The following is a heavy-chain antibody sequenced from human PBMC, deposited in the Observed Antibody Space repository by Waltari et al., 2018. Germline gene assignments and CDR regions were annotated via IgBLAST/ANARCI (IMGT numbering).Heavy chain of an antibody. CDR2: IIPIFGTA. Sequence: CGGTFSSYAISWVRQAPGQGLEWMGRIIPIFGTANYAQNFQGRVTITADKSTSTAYMELSSLRSEDTAVYYCAREREVQGILPILDYWGQGTLVTVSS. CDR1: GGTFSSYA. CDR3: AREREVQGILPILDY. D-gene: IGHD3-10*01. J-gene: IGHJ4*02. V-gene: IGHV1-69*06.